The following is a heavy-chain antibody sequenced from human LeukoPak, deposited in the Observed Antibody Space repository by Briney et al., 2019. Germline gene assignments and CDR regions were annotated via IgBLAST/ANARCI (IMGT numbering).Heavy chain of an antibody. J-gene: IGHJ5*02. D-gene: IGHD3-22*01. Sequence: ASVKVSCKASGYTFTAYYVHWVRQAPGQGLEWMGRIIPILGIANYAQKFQGRDTITADKSTSTAYMELSSLRSEDTAVYYCARGWQDSSASGGGWFDPWGQGTLVTVSS. CDR1: GYTFTAYY. CDR3: ARGWQDSSASGGGWFDP. V-gene: IGHV1-69*04. CDR2: IIPILGIA.